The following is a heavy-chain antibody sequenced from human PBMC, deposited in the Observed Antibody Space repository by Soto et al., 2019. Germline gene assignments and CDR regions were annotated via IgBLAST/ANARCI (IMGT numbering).Heavy chain of an antibody. Sequence: SETLSLTCTVSGGSISSYYWSWIRQPPGKGLEWIGYIYYSGSTNYNPSLKSRVTISVDTSKNQFSLKPSSVTAADTAVYYCARDNGYSYGYTLDHWGQGTLVTVS. V-gene: IGHV4-59*01. CDR3: ARDNGYSYGYTLDH. D-gene: IGHD5-18*01. CDR1: GGSISSYY. J-gene: IGHJ4*02. CDR2: IYYSGST.